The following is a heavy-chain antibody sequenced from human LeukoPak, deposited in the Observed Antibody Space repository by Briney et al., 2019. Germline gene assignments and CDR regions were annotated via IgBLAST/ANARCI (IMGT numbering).Heavy chain of an antibody. CDR3: ASPGYCSSTSCYGIDY. V-gene: IGHV5-10-1*01. D-gene: IGHD2-2*01. J-gene: IGHJ4*02. CDR2: IDPSDSYT. Sequence: GESLRISCKAPGYSFTSYWISWVRPMPEKGLEWRGRIDPSDSYTNYSPSFQGHVTISADKSISTAYLQWSSLKASDTAMYYCASPGYCSSTSCYGIDYWGQGTLVTVSS. CDR1: GYSFTSYW.